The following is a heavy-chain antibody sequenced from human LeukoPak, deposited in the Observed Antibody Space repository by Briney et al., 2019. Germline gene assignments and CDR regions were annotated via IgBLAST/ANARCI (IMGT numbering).Heavy chain of an antibody. Sequence: GGSLRPSCAASGFTFSSYAMSWVRQAPGKGLEWVSAISDSGGNTYYADSVKGRFTISRDNSKNTPYLQMNSLRAEDTAVYYCAKDGVCSSTGCYLAYWGQGTLVTVSS. CDR1: GFTFSSYA. V-gene: IGHV3-23*01. CDR3: AKDGVCSSTGCYLAY. CDR2: ISDSGGNT. D-gene: IGHD2-2*01. J-gene: IGHJ4*02.